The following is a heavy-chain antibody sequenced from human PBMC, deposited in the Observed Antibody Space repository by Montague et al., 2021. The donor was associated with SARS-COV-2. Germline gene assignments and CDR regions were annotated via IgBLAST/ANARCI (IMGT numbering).Heavy chain of an antibody. V-gene: IGHV4-31*03. CDR3: ARVHFVSSGWYPDAFDI. CDR1: CGSINSGGYY. D-gene: IGHD6-19*01. Sequence: TLSLTCTVSCGSINSGGYYWSWIRQHPGKGLEWIGYIYYSGSTYYNPSLKSRLTISVDTSKNQFSLKLSSVTAADTAVYYCARVHFVSSGWYPDAFDIWGQGTMVTVSS. CDR2: IYYSGST. J-gene: IGHJ3*02.